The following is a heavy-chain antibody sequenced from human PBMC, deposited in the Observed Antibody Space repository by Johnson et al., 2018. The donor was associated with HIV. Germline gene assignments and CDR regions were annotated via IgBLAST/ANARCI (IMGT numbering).Heavy chain of an antibody. CDR2: VSGSGGCT. V-gene: IGHV3-23*04. D-gene: IGHD3-22*01. J-gene: IGHJ3*02. Sequence: EVQLVESGGGLVQPGGSLRLSCAASGFTFSSYAMSWFRQAPGKGLEWVSAVSGSGGCTYYADSVKVRFTISSDNSKNTLYLQMNSLRAEDTAVYYCARGGYYYDSYDAFDIWGQGTMVTVSS. CDR3: ARGGYYYDSYDAFDI. CDR1: GFTFSSYA.